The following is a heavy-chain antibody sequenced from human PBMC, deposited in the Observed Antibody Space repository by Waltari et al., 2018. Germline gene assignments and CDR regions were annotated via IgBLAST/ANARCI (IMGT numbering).Heavy chain of an antibody. CDR1: GGSISSGSYY. D-gene: IGHD4-17*01. Sequence: QVQLQESGPGLVKPSQTLSLTCTVSGGSISSGSYYWSWIRQPAGKGLEWIGRIYTSGSTNSNPSLKSRVTISVDTSKNQFSLKLSSVTAADTAVYYCARDLFPTVTTPAYFDYWGQGTLVTVSS. V-gene: IGHV4-61*02. J-gene: IGHJ4*02. CDR3: ARDLFPTVTTPAYFDY. CDR2: IYTSGST.